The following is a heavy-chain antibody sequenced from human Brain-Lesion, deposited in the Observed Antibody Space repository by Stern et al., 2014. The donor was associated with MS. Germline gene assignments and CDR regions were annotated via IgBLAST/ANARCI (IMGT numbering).Heavy chain of an antibody. Sequence: QVQLVQSGPGLVKPSGTLSLTCAVSGGSISSGNWWNWVRQPPGQGLEWIGEIFHTGYTNYDPSVKNRVTISVDKSKNQFSLKLTSVTAADTAVYYCARGLIVGSTSLLFDYWGQGILVTVSS. J-gene: IGHJ4*02. CDR2: IFHTGYT. D-gene: IGHD1-26*01. CDR1: GGSISSGNW. V-gene: IGHV4-4*02. CDR3: ARGLIVGSTSLLFDY.